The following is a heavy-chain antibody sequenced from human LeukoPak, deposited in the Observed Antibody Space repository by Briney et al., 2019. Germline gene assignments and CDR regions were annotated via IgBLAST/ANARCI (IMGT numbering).Heavy chain of an antibody. CDR2: INPNSGGT. CDR3: ARDYYYDSSGYYYFDY. Sequence: ASVKVSCKASGYTLTGYYMHWVRQAPGQGLEWMGRINPNSGGTNYAQKFQGRVTMTRDTSISTAYMELSRLRSDDTAVYYCARDYYYDSSGYYYFDYWGQGTLVTVSS. D-gene: IGHD3-22*01. V-gene: IGHV1-2*06. CDR1: GYTLTGYY. J-gene: IGHJ4*02.